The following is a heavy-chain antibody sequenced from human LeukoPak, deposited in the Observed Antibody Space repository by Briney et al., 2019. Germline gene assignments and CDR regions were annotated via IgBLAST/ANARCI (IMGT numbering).Heavy chain of an antibody. D-gene: IGHD6-19*01. CDR2: ISSSSSYI. Sequence: PGGSLRLSCAASGFTFSSYSMNWVRQAPGKGLEWVSSISSSSSYIYYADSVKGRFTISRDNAKNSLYLQMNSLRAEDTAVYYCARGDSSGWYEGNFDCWGQGTLVTVSS. J-gene: IGHJ4*02. CDR3: ARGDSSGWYEGNFDC. V-gene: IGHV3-21*01. CDR1: GFTFSSYS.